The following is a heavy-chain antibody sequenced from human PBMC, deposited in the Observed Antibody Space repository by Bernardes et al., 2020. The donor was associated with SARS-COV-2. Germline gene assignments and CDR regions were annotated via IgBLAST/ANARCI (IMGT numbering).Heavy chain of an antibody. Sequence: GGSLRLSCAASGFTLRTNAMSWVRQAPGKGLEWVAGMGGSDDSSYYRDSVKGRFTISRDNAKNTFFLQMNTLRAEDTAVYYCAKDYCDSDCDFFDYWGQGTPVTVSS. J-gene: IGHJ4*02. V-gene: IGHV3-23*01. CDR2: MGGSDDSS. CDR1: GFTLRTNA. CDR3: AKDYCDSDCDFFDY. D-gene: IGHD2-21*02.